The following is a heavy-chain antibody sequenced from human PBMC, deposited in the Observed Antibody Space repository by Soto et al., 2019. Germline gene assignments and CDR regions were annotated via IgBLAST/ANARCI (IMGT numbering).Heavy chain of an antibody. CDR3: ARAGGEMATQSWGYYYYGMDV. Sequence: QVQLVQSGAEVKKPGSSVKVSCKASGGTFSGYAISWVRQAPGQGLEWMGGIIPIFGTANYAQKFQGRVTITADESTSTAYMELSSLRSEDTAVYYCARAGGEMATQSWGYYYYGMDVWGQGTTVTVSS. CDR1: GGTFSGYA. CDR2: IIPIFGTA. J-gene: IGHJ6*02. V-gene: IGHV1-69*01. D-gene: IGHD2-15*01.